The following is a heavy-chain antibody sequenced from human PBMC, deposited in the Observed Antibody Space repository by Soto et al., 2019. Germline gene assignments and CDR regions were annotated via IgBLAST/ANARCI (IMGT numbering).Heavy chain of an antibody. CDR3: ARARIQLSLNWFDP. J-gene: IGHJ5*02. D-gene: IGHD5-18*01. V-gene: IGHV4-59*01. CDR1: GGSISSYY. Sequence: SETLSLTCTVSGGSISSYYWSWIRQPPGKGLEWIGYIYYSGSTNYNPSLKSRVTISVDTSKNQFSLKLSSVTAADTAVYYCARARIQLSLNWFDPWGQGTLVTVS. CDR2: IYYSGST.